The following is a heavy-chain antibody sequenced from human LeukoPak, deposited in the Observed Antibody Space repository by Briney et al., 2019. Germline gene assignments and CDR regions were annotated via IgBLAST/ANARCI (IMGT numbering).Heavy chain of an antibody. CDR2: IRNDGSNY. Sequence: GGSLRLSCAASGFTFSDYGMHWVRQAPGKGLEWVAFIRNDGSNYYHADSVKGRFTISRDNSKNTLYLQMNSLRAEDTAVYYCARGRYYDSSGYEDYWGQGTLVTVSS. CDR1: GFTFSDYG. D-gene: IGHD3-22*01. CDR3: ARGRYYDSSGYEDY. J-gene: IGHJ4*02. V-gene: IGHV3-30*02.